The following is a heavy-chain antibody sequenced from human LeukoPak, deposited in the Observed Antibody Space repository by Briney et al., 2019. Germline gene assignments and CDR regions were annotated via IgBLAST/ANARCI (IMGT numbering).Heavy chain of an antibody. CDR1: GGSISSSSYY. CDR2: IYYSGST. CDR3: ARVKTYYYDSSLDY. J-gene: IGHJ4*02. D-gene: IGHD3-22*01. Sequence: SETLSLTCTVSGGSISSSSYYWGWIRQPPGKGLEWIGSIYYSGSTYYNPSLKSRVTMSVDTSKNQFSLKLSSVTAADTAVYYCARVKTYYYDSSLDYWGQGTLVTVSS. V-gene: IGHV4-39*07.